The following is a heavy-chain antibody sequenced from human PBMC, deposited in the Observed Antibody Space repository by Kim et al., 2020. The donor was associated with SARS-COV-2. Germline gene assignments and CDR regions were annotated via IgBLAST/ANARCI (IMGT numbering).Heavy chain of an antibody. CDR2: INGDGSGT. D-gene: IGHD2-2*01. J-gene: IGHJ5*01. Sequence: GGSLRLSCAASGFSLSNYAMTWVRQAPGKGLEWVSTINGDGSGTYYADSVKGRFTISRDNSNNRLYLQMNSLRAEDTALYYCARDRTVEVPEDWLDSWG. CDR3: ARDRTVEVPEDWLDS. V-gene: IGHV3-23*01. CDR1: GFSLSNYA.